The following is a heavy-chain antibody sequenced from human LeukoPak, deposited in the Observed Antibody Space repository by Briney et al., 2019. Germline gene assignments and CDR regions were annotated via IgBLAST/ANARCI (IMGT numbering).Heavy chain of an antibody. CDR3: ARISIDYLHSSHFDY. V-gene: IGHV3-7*01. Sequence: GGSLRLSCAASGFTFNYTWMSWVRQAPGRGLEWVATIKQHGSEELYVDSVKGRFTISRDNTKNSLYLQMNSLGAEDTAVYYCARISIDYLHSSHFDYWGQGTLVTVSS. J-gene: IGHJ4*02. D-gene: IGHD3-3*02. CDR2: IKQHGSEE. CDR1: GFTFNYTW.